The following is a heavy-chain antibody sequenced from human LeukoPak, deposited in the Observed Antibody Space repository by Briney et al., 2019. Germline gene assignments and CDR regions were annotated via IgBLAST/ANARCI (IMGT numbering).Heavy chain of an antibody. J-gene: IGHJ4*02. CDR1: GFTFSSYG. Sequence: PGRSLRLSCAASGFTFSSYGMHWVRQAPGKGLEWVAVIWYDGSNKYYADSVKGRFTISRDNSKNTLYLQMNSLRAEDTAVYYCARALVATIDDYWGQGTLVTVSS. V-gene: IGHV3-33*01. D-gene: IGHD5-12*01. CDR3: ARALVATIDDY. CDR2: IWYDGSNK.